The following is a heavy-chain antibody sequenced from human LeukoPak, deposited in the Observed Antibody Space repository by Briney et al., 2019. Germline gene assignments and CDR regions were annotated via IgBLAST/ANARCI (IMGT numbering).Heavy chain of an antibody. J-gene: IGHJ3*01. Sequence: PSETLSLTCTVSGGSINDYYCNWIRQPAGKGLEWIGHISTTGSTNYNPSLKSRVTMSVDTSKNQFSLKLSSVTAADTAVYYCARRDCSRTACYNALDVWGQGTRVTVSS. D-gene: IGHD2-2*02. CDR2: ISTTGST. CDR3: ARRDCSRTACYNALDV. CDR1: GGSINDYY. V-gene: IGHV4-4*07.